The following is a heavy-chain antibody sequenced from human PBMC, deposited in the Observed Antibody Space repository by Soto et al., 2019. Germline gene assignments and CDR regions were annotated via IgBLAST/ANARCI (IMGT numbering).Heavy chain of an antibody. CDR3: ARDMHAGFTHYSDP. J-gene: IGHJ5*02. D-gene: IGHD2-15*01. Sequence: PSETLPLTCSVSGDSVSSATYYWSWIRQHPGKELEWIGYIYDSWNTNYNPSLKSRVTISMDTSKNKLSLKWTSMTAAETAFYYCARDMHAGFTHYSDPWGQGTRVTVSS. CDR2: IYDSWNT. CDR1: GDSVSSATYY. V-gene: IGHV4-61*01.